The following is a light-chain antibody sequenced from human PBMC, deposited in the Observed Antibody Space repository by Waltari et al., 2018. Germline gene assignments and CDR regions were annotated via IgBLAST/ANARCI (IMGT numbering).Light chain of an antibody. J-gene: IGKJ2*02. V-gene: IGKV3-15*01. CDR1: QTVNAN. CDR2: DAS. CDR3: HHYNTWPPGT. Sequence: EIVMTQSPATLYVSPGERATLSCRASQTVNANLAWYQRTPGQAPRLRIYDASKRATGIPARFIGSGSETDFTLTISSLQSEDFGIYYCHHYNTWPPGTFGQGTKLDNK.